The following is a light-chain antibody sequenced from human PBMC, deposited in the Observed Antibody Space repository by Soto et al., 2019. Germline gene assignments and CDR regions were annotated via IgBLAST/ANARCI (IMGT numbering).Light chain of an antibody. CDR2: DVS. V-gene: IGLV2-14*01. Sequence: QSALTQPASVSGSPGQSITISCTGTSSDVGGSNYVSWYQQHPGKAPKLIISDVSYRPSGVSNRFSGSKSGNTASLTISGLQVEDEADYYCSSYTSSSIYVFGSGTKVTVL. CDR1: SSDVGGSNY. CDR3: SSYTSSSIYV. J-gene: IGLJ1*01.